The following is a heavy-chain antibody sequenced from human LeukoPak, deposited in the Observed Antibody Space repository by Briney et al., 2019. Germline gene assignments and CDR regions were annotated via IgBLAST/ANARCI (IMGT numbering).Heavy chain of an antibody. Sequence: PGGSLRLSCAASGYTFSSYETNWVRQAPGKGLEWVSAITGSGDTTYYADSVKGRFTISRDNSKNTLYVEMNTLRAEDTAVYYCAKWGDYDILTGYYVSDFWGQGTLVTVSS. CDR3: AKWGDYDILTGYYVSDF. CDR2: ITGSGDTT. V-gene: IGHV3-23*01. J-gene: IGHJ4*02. CDR1: GYTFSSYE. D-gene: IGHD3-9*01.